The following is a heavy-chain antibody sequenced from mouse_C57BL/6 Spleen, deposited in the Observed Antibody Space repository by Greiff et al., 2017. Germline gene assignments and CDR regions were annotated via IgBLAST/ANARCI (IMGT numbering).Heavy chain of an antibody. CDR1: GFTFSDYG. Sequence: EVKLMESGGGLVKPGGSLKLSCAASGFTFSDYGMHWVRQAPEKGLEWVAYISSGSSTIYYADTVKGRFTISRDNAKNTLFLQMTRLRSEDTAVYYCAKADWDPYYYFDDWGQGTTLTVSS. CDR2: ISSGSSTI. V-gene: IGHV5-17*01. D-gene: IGHD4-1*01. J-gene: IGHJ2*01. CDR3: AKADWDPYYYFDD.